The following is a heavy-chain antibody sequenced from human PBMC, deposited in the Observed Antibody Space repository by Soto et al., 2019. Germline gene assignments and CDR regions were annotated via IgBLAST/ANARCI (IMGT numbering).Heavy chain of an antibody. Sequence: QVQLVQSAAEVKKPGASVRVSCKASGYTFIRYGIAWVRQAPGQGLEWMGWISPYNDYTIYAQKLQGRVTMTADTSTRTVYKELRGLKSDDTAVYSCARGGYYDNPWGKLSHYGLDVWGQGTSVTVSS. D-gene: IGHD3-16*01. V-gene: IGHV1-18*01. CDR3: ARGGYYDNPWGKLSHYGLDV. J-gene: IGHJ6*02. CDR2: ISPYNDYT. CDR1: GYTFIRYG.